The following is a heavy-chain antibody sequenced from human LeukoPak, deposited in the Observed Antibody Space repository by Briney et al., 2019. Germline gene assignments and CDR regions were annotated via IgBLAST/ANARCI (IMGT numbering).Heavy chain of an antibody. J-gene: IGHJ6*02. Sequence: GGSLRLSCAASGFTFSSYGIHWVRQAPGKGLEWVAVIWYDGSNKYYADSVKGRFTISRDNSKNTLYLQMNSLRAEDTAVYYCGRGYYGDYGYGMDVWGQGTTVTASS. V-gene: IGHV3-33*01. D-gene: IGHD4-17*01. CDR3: GRGYYGDYGYGMDV. CDR1: GFTFSSYG. CDR2: IWYDGSNK.